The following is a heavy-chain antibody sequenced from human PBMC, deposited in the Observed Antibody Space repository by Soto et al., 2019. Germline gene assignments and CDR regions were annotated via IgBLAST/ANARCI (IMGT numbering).Heavy chain of an antibody. CDR2: INSDGSVS. CDR1: GFTFSNYW. CDR3: ARGDCVGCSCYSLAGSFYYYMDV. Sequence: EVKLVESGGGLVQPGGSLRLSCAASGFTFSNYWMYWVRQAPGQGLVWVSRINSDGSVSRYADSVKGRLTISRDNVKNTLYLQMNSLRVEDTAVYYCARGDCVGCSCYSLAGSFYYYMDVWGKGTTFTVFS. V-gene: IGHV3-74*01. J-gene: IGHJ6*03. D-gene: IGHD2-15*01.